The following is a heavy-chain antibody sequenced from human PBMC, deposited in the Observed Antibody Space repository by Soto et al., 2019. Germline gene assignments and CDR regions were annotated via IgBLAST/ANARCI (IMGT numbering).Heavy chain of an antibody. J-gene: IGHJ6*02. CDR1: GFTFSSYY. Sequence: GGSLRLSCAASGFTFSSYYMHWVRQAPGKGLEWVSRIRSDGSITHYADSVKGRFTISRDNAKNTLYLQMNSLRAEDTAVFYCARAGPSASYSYTTDGWGQGSTVTVAS. CDR3: ARAGPSASYSYTTDG. CDR2: IRSDGSIT. V-gene: IGHV3-74*01.